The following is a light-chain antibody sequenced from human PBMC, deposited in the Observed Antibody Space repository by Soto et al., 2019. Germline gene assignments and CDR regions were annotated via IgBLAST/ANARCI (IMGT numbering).Light chain of an antibody. CDR3: SSYTSSTTLV. J-gene: IGLJ1*01. Sequence: QSALTQPASVSGSPGQSITISCTGTSSDVCGYNYVSWYQQHPGKAPKLMVYEVSYRPSGVSNRFSGSKSGNTASLTISGLQAEDEADYYCSSYTSSTTLVFGSGTKVTVL. CDR2: EVS. V-gene: IGLV2-14*03. CDR1: SSDVCGYNY.